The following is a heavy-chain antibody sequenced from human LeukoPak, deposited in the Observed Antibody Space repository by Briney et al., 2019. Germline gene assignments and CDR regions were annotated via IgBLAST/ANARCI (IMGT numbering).Heavy chain of an antibody. D-gene: IGHD6-19*01. CDR3: ARDTGAVTGIEDYFDY. CDR2: IKQDGSEK. J-gene: IGHJ4*02. Sequence: GGSLRLSCAASGFTSSSYWMSWVRQAPGRGLEWVCNIKQDGSEKYYVDSVEGRFTISRDNAKNSLYLQMNSLRVEDTAVYYCARDTGAVTGIEDYFDYWGQGTLVTVSS. CDR1: GFTSSSYW. V-gene: IGHV3-7*05.